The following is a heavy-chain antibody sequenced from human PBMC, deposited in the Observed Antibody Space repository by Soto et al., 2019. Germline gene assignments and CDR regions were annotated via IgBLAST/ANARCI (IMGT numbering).Heavy chain of an antibody. CDR2: IRSKANSYAT. D-gene: IGHD3-10*01. CDR3: TRQESDGSAPE. CDR1: GFTFSGST. Sequence: EVQLVASGGGLVQPGGSLKLSCAASGFTFSGSTMHWVRQASGKGLEWVGRIRSKANSYATAYAASVKGRFTNPRNDSKNTAYLEMNSLKTDDTAVYYCTRQESDGSAPEWGQGALVAVSS. V-gene: IGHV3-73*01. J-gene: IGHJ4*02.